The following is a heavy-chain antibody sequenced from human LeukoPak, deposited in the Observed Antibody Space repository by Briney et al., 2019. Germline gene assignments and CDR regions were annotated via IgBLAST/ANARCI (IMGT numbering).Heavy chain of an antibody. CDR1: GGSISSYY. Sequence: SETLSLTCTVSGGSISSYYWSWIRQPAGKGLEWIGRIYTGGSTNYNPSLKSRVTMSVDTSKNQFSLKLSSVTAADTAVYYCASADKKTGIAAAGYWGQGTLVTVSS. CDR3: ASADKKTGIAAAGY. CDR2: IYTGGST. V-gene: IGHV4-4*07. J-gene: IGHJ4*02. D-gene: IGHD6-13*01.